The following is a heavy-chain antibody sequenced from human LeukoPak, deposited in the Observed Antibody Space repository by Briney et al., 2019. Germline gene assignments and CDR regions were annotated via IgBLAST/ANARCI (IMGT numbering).Heavy chain of an antibody. J-gene: IGHJ5*02. CDR3: AREARISIFGVVFDP. Sequence: PGGSLRLSCAASGVTFSSSWMSWVRQAPGKGPEWVANIRQDGSQKYYVDSVKGRFIISRDNAKNSMYLQMNSLRAEDTAVYYCAREARISIFGVVFDPWGQGTLVTVSS. D-gene: IGHD3-3*01. CDR1: GVTFSSSW. CDR2: IRQDGSQK. V-gene: IGHV3-7*01.